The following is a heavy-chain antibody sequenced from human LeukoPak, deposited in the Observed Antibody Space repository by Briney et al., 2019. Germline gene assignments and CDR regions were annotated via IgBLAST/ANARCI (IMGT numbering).Heavy chain of an antibody. CDR2: FNPAGDVT. CDR1: GNTFTDDY. V-gene: IGHV1-2*02. J-gene: IGHJ4*02. D-gene: IGHD5-12*01. Sequence: ASVKVSCKASGNTFTDDYIHWVRQAPGQGLEWMGSFNPAGDVTHYAQKFQGRIIMTRDTSITTAYMELSSLRSDDTAVYYCARDPSEDIVAYFDYWGQGTLVTVSS. CDR3: ARDPSEDIVAYFDY.